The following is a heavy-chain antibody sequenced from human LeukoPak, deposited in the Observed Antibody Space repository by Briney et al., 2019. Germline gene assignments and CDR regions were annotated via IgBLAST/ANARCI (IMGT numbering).Heavy chain of an antibody. Sequence: GGSLRLSCAASGFTFSSYAMSWVRQAPGKGLEWVAGTSSDGSITYYADSVKGRFTISRDNSKNTLYLQMNSLRAEDTAVYYCAKPLGGYYDSSGYSDAFDIWGQGTMVTVSS. D-gene: IGHD3-22*01. V-gene: IGHV3-30*18. CDR2: TSSDGSIT. J-gene: IGHJ3*02. CDR1: GFTFSSYA. CDR3: AKPLGGYYDSSGYSDAFDI.